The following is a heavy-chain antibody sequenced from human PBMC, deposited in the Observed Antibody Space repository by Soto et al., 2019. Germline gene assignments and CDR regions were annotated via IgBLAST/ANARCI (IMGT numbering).Heavy chain of an antibody. V-gene: IGHV5-51*01. J-gene: IGHJ6*02. D-gene: IGHD4-4*01. Sequence: LGESLKISCKGSGYSFTSYWIGWVRQMPGKALEWMGIIYPGDSDTRYSPSFQGQVTISADKSISTAYLQWSSLKASDTAMYYCARHRMTTVTDYYYYGMDVWGQGTTVTVSS. CDR1: GYSFTSYW. CDR3: ARHRMTTVTDYYYYGMDV. CDR2: IYPGDSDT.